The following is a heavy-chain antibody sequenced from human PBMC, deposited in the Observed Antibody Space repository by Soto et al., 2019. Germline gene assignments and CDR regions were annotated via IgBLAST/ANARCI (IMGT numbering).Heavy chain of an antibody. CDR2: INHSGST. D-gene: IGHD2-8*02. Sequence: QVQLQQWGAGLLKPSETLSLTCAVYGGSFSGYYWTWIRQPPGTGLEWIGEINHSGSTNYNPSLNRRVTISVDTSNNQFSLKLTSVTAADTAAYYCASDAITGLFDYWGQGTLVTVSS. J-gene: IGHJ4*02. V-gene: IGHV4-34*01. CDR1: GGSFSGYY. CDR3: ASDAITGLFDY.